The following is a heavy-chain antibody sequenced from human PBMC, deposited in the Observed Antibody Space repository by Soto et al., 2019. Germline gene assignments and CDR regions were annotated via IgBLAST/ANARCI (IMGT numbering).Heavy chain of an antibody. Sequence: QVQLQESGPGLVKPSQTLSLTCTVSGGSISSGDYYWSWIRQPPGKGLEGIGYIYYSGSTYYNTSLTSRVTISVDTSKNQFSLKLSSVTAADTAVYYCAREEDYYGQKGFDYWGQGTLVTVSS. V-gene: IGHV4-30-4*01. CDR2: IYYSGST. CDR1: GGSISSGDYY. J-gene: IGHJ4*02. CDR3: AREEDYYGQKGFDY. D-gene: IGHD3-10*01.